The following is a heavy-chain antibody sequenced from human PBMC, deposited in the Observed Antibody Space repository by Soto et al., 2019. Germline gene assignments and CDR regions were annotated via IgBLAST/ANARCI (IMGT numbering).Heavy chain of an antibody. CDR3: ATCYGSGTDCKEDYIAF. D-gene: IGHD3-10*01. CDR2: ISGSGGST. Sequence: GGSLRLSCAASGFTFSSYAMSWVRQAPGKGLEWVSAISGSGGSTYYADSVKGRFTISRDNSKNTLYLQMNSLRAEDTAVYYCATCYGSGTDCKEDYIAFWGQGTPVTVSS. V-gene: IGHV3-23*01. J-gene: IGHJ4*02. CDR1: GFTFSSYA.